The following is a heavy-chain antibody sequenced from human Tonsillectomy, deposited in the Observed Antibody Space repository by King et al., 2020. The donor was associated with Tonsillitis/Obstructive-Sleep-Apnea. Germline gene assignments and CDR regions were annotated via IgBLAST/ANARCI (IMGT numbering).Heavy chain of an antibody. J-gene: IGHJ3*02. CDR1: GYTFTSYY. CDR3: ASRHPGKPSSAFDI. CDR2: INPSGGST. Sequence: VQLVESGAEVKKPGASVKVSCKASGYTFTSYYMHWVRQAPGQGLEWMGIINPSGGSTSYALKFQGRVTMTRDTSTSTVYMRLSSLRSEDTAVYYCASRHPGKPSSAFDIWGQGTMVTVSS. V-gene: IGHV1-46*01.